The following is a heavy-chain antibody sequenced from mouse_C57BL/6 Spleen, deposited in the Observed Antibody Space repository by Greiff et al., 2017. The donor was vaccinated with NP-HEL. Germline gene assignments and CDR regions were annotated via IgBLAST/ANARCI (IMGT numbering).Heavy chain of an antibody. CDR1: GFTFSSYG. V-gene: IGHV5-6*01. CDR3: ARLSYDYWFAY. CDR2: ISSGGSYT. D-gene: IGHD2-4*01. Sequence: EVHLVESGGDLVKPGGSLKLSCAASGFTFSSYGMSWVRQTPDKRLEWVATISSGGSYTYYPDSVKGRFTISRDNAKNTLYLQMSSLKSEDTAMYYCARLSYDYWFAYWGQGTLVTVSA. J-gene: IGHJ3*01.